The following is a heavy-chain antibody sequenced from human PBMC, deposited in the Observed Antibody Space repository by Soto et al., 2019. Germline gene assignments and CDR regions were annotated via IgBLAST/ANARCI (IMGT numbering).Heavy chain of an antibody. D-gene: IGHD2-15*01. V-gene: IGHV3-30*03. CDR1: GFPFSSYG. CDR2: ISYDGSNK. Sequence: QVQLVESGGGVVQPGRSLRLSCAASGFPFSSYGMHWVRPAPGKGLEWVAHISYDGSNKHYTDSVKGRFTISRDNSKNMLYLQMSSLRAEDTAVYYCAGGQYYFDYCGQGTRVSVSS. CDR3: AGGQYYFDY. J-gene: IGHJ4*02.